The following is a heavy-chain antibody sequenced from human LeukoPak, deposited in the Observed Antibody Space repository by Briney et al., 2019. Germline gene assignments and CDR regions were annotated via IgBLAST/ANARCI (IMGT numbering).Heavy chain of an antibody. CDR2: IIPIFGTA. D-gene: IGHD3-3*01. Sequence: SVKVSCKASGGTFSSYAISWVRQAPGQGLEWMGGIIPIFGTANYAQKFQGRVTITADESTSTAYMELSSLRSEDTAVYYCARCRIFGVVIQMYYFDYWGQGTLVTVSP. CDR1: GGTFSSYA. V-gene: IGHV1-69*13. J-gene: IGHJ4*02. CDR3: ARCRIFGVVIQMYYFDY.